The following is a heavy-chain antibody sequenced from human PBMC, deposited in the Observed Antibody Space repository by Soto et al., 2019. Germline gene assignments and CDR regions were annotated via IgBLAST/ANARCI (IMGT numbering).Heavy chain of an antibody. CDR1: GFTFSSYA. Sequence: QVQLVESGGGVVQPGRSLRLSCAASGFTFSSYAMHWVRQAPGKGLEWVAVISYDGSNKYYADSVKGRFTISRDNSKNTLYLQMNSLRAEDTAVYYCAXXXXXXXXXXXXXXMDVWGQGTTVTVSS. CDR2: ISYDGSNK. J-gene: IGHJ6*02. V-gene: IGHV3-30-3*01. CDR3: AXXXXXXXXXXXXXXMDV.